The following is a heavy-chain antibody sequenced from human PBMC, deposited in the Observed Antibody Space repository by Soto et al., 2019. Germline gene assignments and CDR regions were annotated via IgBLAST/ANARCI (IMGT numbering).Heavy chain of an antibody. V-gene: IGHV3-21*01. CDR2: ISSSSSYI. D-gene: IGHD3-16*01. Sequence: PGGSLRLSCAASGFTFSSYSMYWVRQAPGKGLEWVSSISSSSSYIYYADSVKGRFTISRDNAKNSLYLQMNSLRAEDTAVYYCARDQGGSPLYYYYYGMDVWGQGTTVTVSS. CDR3: ARDQGGSPLYYYYYGMDV. J-gene: IGHJ6*02. CDR1: GFTFSSYS.